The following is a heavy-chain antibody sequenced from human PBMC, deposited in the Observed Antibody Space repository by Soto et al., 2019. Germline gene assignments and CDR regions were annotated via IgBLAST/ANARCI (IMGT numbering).Heavy chain of an antibody. CDR3: VRQGIGPLHGLVDV. CDR1: SDPTPTHN. V-gene: IGHV4-59*08. D-gene: IGHD3-10*01. J-gene: IGHJ6*02. CDR2: IYETGST. Sequence: SGTLSVTCTVSSDPTPTHNWGWIPQTPGKGLEWIGYIYETGSTSYNPSLNSRVTISLDRSTKQLSLKLSSATAADTAMYHCVRQGIGPLHGLVDVWGRGTTVTVS.